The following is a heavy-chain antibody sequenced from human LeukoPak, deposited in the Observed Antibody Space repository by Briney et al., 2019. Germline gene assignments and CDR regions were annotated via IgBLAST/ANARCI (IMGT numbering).Heavy chain of an antibody. CDR3: ARVSDFWSGYYHPESDYYYMDV. J-gene: IGHJ6*03. V-gene: IGHV3-11*04. CDR1: GFTFSDYY. Sequence: GGSLRLSCAASGFTFSDYYMSWIRQAPGKGLEWVSYISSSGSTIYYADSVKGRFTISRDNAKNSLYLQMNSLRAEDTAVYYCARVSDFWSGYYHPESDYYYMDVWGKGTTVTVSS. D-gene: IGHD3-3*01. CDR2: ISSSGSTI.